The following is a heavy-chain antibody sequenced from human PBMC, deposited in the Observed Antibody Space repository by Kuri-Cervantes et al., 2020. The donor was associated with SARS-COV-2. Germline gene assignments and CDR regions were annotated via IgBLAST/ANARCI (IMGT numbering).Heavy chain of an antibody. CDR2: ISYDGSNK. CDR3: AREPTTGYYGMDV. V-gene: IGHV3-30*01. CDR1: GFTVSSNY. J-gene: IGHJ6*02. Sequence: GGSLRLSCAASGFTVSSNYMSWVRQAPGKGLEWVAVISYDGSNKYYADSVKGRFTISRDNSKNTLYLQMNSLRDEDTAVYYCAREPTTGYYGMDVWGQGTTVTVSS. D-gene: IGHD1-26*01.